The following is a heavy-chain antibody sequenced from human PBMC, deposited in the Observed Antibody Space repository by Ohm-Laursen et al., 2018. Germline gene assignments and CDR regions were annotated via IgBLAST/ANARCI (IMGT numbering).Heavy chain of an antibody. Sequence: SLRLSCAATGFAFSSYDMSWVRQAPGKGLEWVSFITSSSTTIYYADSVKGRFTISRDNAKNSLYLQMISLRAEDTAVYYCARGSFDPWGQGTLVTVSS. J-gene: IGHJ5*02. CDR1: GFAFSSYD. V-gene: IGHV3-48*01. CDR2: ITSSSTTI. CDR3: ARGSFDP.